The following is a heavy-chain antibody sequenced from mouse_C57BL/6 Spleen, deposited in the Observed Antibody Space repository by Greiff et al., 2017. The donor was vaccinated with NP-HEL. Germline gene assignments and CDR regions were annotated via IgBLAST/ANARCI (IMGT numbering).Heavy chain of an antibody. V-gene: IGHV1-69*01. Sequence: QVQLQQPGAELVMPGASVKLSCKASGYTFTSYWMHWVKQRPGQGLEWIGEIDPSDSYTNYNQKFKGKSTLTVDKSSSTAYMLLSSLTSEDSAVYYCASSENLLLFAYWGQGTLVTVSA. CDR1: GYTFTSYW. J-gene: IGHJ3*01. CDR3: ASSENLLLFAY. CDR2: IDPSDSYT. D-gene: IGHD2-1*01.